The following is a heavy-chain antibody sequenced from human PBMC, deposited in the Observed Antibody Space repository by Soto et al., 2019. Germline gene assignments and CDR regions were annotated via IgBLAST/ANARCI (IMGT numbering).Heavy chain of an antibody. CDR3: AGLPLAAAYSDANS. CDR2: IDPSDTYT. V-gene: IGHV5-10-1*01. D-gene: IGHD6-13*01. Sequence: EVQLVQSGAEVKKPGESLRISCKGSGYSFTSYWITWVRQMPGKGLGWMGRIDPSDTYTNYSPPFQGHVTISADKSISTAYLQWSSLKASDTAIYYCAGLPLAAAYSDANSWGQGTLVTVSS. CDR1: GYSFTSYW. J-gene: IGHJ4*02.